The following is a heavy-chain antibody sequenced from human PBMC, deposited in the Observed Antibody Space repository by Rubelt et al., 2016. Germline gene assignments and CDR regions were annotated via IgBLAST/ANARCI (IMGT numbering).Heavy chain of an antibody. J-gene: IGHJ4*02. CDR3: ARRQLWSFLFDY. CDR1: GFTFSSYA. D-gene: IGHD5-18*01. Sequence: EVQLVESGGGLVQPGGSLRLSCAASGFTFSSYAMSWVRQATGKGLEWVSAIGTAGDTYYPGSVKGRFTISRENAKNSLYLQMNSLRAEDTAVYYCARRQLWSFLFDYWGQGTLVTVSS. CDR2: IGTAGDT. V-gene: IGHV3-13*01.